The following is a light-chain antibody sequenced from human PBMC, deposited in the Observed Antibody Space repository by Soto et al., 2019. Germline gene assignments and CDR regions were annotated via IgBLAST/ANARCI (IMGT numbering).Light chain of an antibody. CDR3: SSYTGSSTPYV. Sequence: QSVLTQSASVSGSPGQSITISCTGTSSDIGAYNYVSWYQQHPGKAPKLMIYEVSNRPSGVSNRFSGSKSGNTASLTISGLQDEDEAEYYSSSYTGSSTPYVFGTGTKVTVL. CDR2: EVS. J-gene: IGLJ1*01. V-gene: IGLV2-14*01. CDR1: SSDIGAYNY.